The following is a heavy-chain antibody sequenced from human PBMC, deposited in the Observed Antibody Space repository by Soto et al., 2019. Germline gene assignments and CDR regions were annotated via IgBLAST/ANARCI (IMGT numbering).Heavy chain of an antibody. CDR1: GYTCTSYA. V-gene: IGHV1-18*01. CDR3: ARAPQNDYGADDAFDM. J-gene: IGHJ3*02. Sequence: ASVKVSCKASGYTCTSYAISWVRQAPGQGLEWMGWISAYNGNTNYAEKLQGRVTVTTDTPMSTAYMELRSLRSDDTAVYYCARAPQNDYGADDAFDMWGQGTMFTVSS. CDR2: ISAYNGNT. D-gene: IGHD4-17*01.